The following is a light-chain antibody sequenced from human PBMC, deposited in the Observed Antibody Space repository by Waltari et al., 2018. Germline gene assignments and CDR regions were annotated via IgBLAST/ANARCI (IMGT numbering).Light chain of an antibody. J-gene: IGKJ3*01. V-gene: IGKV1D-13*01. CDR1: QDIASS. CDR2: DAS. Sequence: AIQLTQSPSSLSASVGHRITITCQASQDIASSLAWYVQKPGKPPQLRNYDASTLESGVPSRFSGSGSGTDFTLSISGLQPEDFATYYCQQFINYPLTFGPGTTVDIK. CDR3: QQFINYPLT.